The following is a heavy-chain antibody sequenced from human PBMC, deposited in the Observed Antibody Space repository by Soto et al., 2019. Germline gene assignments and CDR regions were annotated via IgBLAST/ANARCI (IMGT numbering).Heavy chain of an antibody. CDR2: IYPGDSDT. J-gene: IGHJ6*02. Sequence: PGESLKISCKGSGYSFTSYWIGWVRQMPGKGLEWMGIIYPGDSDTRYSPSFQGQVTISADKSISTAYLQWSSLKASDTAMYYCVLPPITGTTQGVYYYYYGMDVWGQGTTVTVSS. V-gene: IGHV5-51*01. D-gene: IGHD1-7*01. CDR1: GYSFTSYW. CDR3: VLPPITGTTQGVYYYYYGMDV.